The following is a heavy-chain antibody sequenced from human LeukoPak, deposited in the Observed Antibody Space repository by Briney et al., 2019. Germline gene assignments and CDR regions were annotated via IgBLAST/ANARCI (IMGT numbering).Heavy chain of an antibody. V-gene: IGHV4-39*01. CDR3: ARLGSRDDYFLGPVPYYFDY. J-gene: IGHJ4*02. Sequence: PSETLSLTCTVSGGSISSSSYYWGWIRQPPGKGLEWIGNIYYSGSTYYNPSLKSRVTISVDTSKNQFSLKLSPVTAADTAVYCCARLGSRDDYFLGPVPYYFDYCGQGTLVTVSS. CDR2: IYYSGST. CDR1: GGSISSSSYY. D-gene: IGHD2/OR15-2a*01.